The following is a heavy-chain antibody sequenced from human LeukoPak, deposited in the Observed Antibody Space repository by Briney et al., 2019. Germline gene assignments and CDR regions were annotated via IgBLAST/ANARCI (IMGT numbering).Heavy chain of an antibody. D-gene: IGHD3-22*01. CDR3: ASLVVVMIGDVFDI. CDR2: ISYDGSNQ. J-gene: IGHJ3*02. CDR1: GFTFSSYA. V-gene: IGHV3-30-3*01. Sequence: GGSLRLSCAASGFTFSSYAMHWARQAPGKGLEWVAVISYDGSNQYSADSVKGRFTISRDNSKNTLYLQMNSLRPEDTAIYYCASLVVVMIGDVFDIWGQGTMVTVSS.